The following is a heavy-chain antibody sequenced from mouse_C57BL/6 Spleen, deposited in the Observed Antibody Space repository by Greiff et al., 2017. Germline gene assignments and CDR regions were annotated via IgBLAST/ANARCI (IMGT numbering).Heavy chain of an antibody. V-gene: IGHV1-82*01. D-gene: IGHD2-1*01. CDR3: ARAGNYEEAY. Sequence: QVQLQQSGPELVKPGASVKISCKASGYAFSSSWMNWVKQRPGKGLEWIGRIYPGDGDTNYNGKFKGKATLTADKSSSTAYMQLSSLTSEDSAVYFCARAGNYEEAYWGQGTLVTVSA. CDR2: IYPGDGDT. J-gene: IGHJ3*01. CDR1: GYAFSSSW.